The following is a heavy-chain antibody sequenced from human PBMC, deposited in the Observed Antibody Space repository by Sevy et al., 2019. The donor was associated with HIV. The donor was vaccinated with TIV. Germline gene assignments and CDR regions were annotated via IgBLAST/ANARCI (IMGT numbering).Heavy chain of an antibody. CDR2: IKSKTDGGTT. CDR1: GFILSNAW. J-gene: IGHJ4*02. Sequence: GGSLRLSCAASGFILSNAWMTWVRQAPGKGPEWVGRIKSKTDGGTTDYAATVKGRFTISIDDSRNTLYLQMNSLKTEDTAVYYCTTPTYYYDSSGYYYTYWGQGTLVTVSS. V-gene: IGHV3-15*01. D-gene: IGHD3-22*01. CDR3: TTPTYYYDSSGYYYTY.